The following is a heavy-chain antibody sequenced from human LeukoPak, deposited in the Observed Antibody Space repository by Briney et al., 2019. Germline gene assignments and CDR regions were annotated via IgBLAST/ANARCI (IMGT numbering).Heavy chain of an antibody. CDR1: GFTLDDYA. CDR3: AKAPRAVALNYFDY. V-gene: IGHV3-9*03. J-gene: IGHJ4*02. CDR2: ISWNSGSI. Sequence: PGRSLRLSCAASGFTLDDYAMHCVRHAPGKGLEWVSGISWNSGSIGYADSVKGRFTIPRDNAKHSLYLQMNSLRAEHMALYYCAKAPRAVALNYFDYWGQGTLVTVSS. D-gene: IGHD6-19*01.